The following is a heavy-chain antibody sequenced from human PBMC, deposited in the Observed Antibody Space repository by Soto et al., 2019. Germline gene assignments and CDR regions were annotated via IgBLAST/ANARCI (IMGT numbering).Heavy chain of an antibody. V-gene: IGHV1-8*01. CDR3: ARKGPYCSSTSCYLIWFDP. Sequence: QVQLVQSGAEVKKPGASVKVSCKASGYTFTSYDINWVRQATGQGLEWMGWMNPNSGNTGYAQKFQGRVTMTRNTSISTAYMELSSLRSEDTAVYYFARKGPYCSSTSCYLIWFDPWGQGTLVTVSS. CDR2: MNPNSGNT. J-gene: IGHJ5*02. D-gene: IGHD2-2*01. CDR1: GYTFTSYD.